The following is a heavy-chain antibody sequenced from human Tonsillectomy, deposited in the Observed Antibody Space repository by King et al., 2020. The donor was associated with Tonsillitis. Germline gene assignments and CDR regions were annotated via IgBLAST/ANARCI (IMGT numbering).Heavy chain of an antibody. J-gene: IGHJ5*02. CDR3: ARGEGGIAVTGTIRWFDP. V-gene: IGHV4-34*01. D-gene: IGHD6-19*01. Sequence: VQLQQWGAGLLKPPETLSLTCAVYGGSFSGYFRSWIRQPPGKGLEWVGEINHSGSTNYNPSLKSRVTISVDTSKNQFSLKLSSVTAADTAVYYCARGEGGIAVTGTIRWFDPWGQGTLVTVSS. CDR2: INHSGST. CDR1: GGSFSGYF.